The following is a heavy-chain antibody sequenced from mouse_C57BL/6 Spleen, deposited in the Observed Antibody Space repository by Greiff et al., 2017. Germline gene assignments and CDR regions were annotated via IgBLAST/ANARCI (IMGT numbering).Heavy chain of an antibody. Sequence: EVKLVESGGGLVKPGGSLQLSCAASGFTFRDYGMHWVRQAPETGLEWVAYISSGSSPIYYADTVKGRFTISRDNAKNTLFLQMTSLRSEDTAMYYCARCPYYGSSYVYFDVWGTGTTVTVSS. V-gene: IGHV5-17*01. D-gene: IGHD1-1*01. CDR2: ISSGSSPI. CDR3: ARCPYYGSSYVYFDV. J-gene: IGHJ1*03. CDR1: GFTFRDYG.